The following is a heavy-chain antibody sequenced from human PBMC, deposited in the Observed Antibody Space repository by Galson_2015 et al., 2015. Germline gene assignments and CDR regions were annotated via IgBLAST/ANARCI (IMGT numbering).Heavy chain of an antibody. D-gene: IGHD2-15*01. CDR1: GFTFSSDA. CDR3: AKISRGWLLVDA. V-gene: IGHV3-48*02. CDR2: IDGIGSTI. Sequence: SLRLSCAASGFTFSSDAMNWVRQAPGKGLEWVSYIDGIGSTIRYADSVKGRFTISRDNAKNSLYLQMNSLRDEDTAVYYCAKISRGWLLVDAWCHRTLFTSSS. J-gene: IGHJ5*01.